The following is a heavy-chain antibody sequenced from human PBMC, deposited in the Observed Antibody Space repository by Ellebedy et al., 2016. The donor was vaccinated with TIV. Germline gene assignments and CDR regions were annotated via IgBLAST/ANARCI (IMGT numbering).Heavy chain of an antibody. CDR3: AREGGGYYYYYGMDV. CDR2: IYSGGST. CDR1: GFTVSNNY. Sequence: GESLKISCAASGFTVSNNYMIWVRQAPGKGLEWVSLIYSGGSTYYADSVKGRFTISRDNAKNTLYLQMNSLRAEDTAVYYCAREGGGYYYYYGMDVWGQGTTVTVSS. J-gene: IGHJ6*02. D-gene: IGHD3-16*01. V-gene: IGHV3-66*01.